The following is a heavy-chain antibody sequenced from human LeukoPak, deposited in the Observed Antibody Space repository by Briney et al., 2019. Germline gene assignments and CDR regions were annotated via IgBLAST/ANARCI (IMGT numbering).Heavy chain of an antibody. V-gene: IGHV4-61*01. Sequence: PSETLSLTCTVSGYSISSGYYWGWIRQPPGKGLAWIGYIYYSGSTNYNPSLKSRVTISVDTSKNQFSLKLSSVTAADTAVYYCACLTTADAFDIWGQGTMVTVSS. CDR1: GYSISSGYY. D-gene: IGHD3-22*01. J-gene: IGHJ3*02. CDR3: ACLTTADAFDI. CDR2: IYYSGST.